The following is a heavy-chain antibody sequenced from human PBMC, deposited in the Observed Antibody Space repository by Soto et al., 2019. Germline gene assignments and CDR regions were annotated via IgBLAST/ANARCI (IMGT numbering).Heavy chain of an antibody. CDR1: GGTFSSYT. CDR3: ARDLLAARRNYYYYMDV. Sequence: SVKVSCKASGGTFSSYTISWVRQAPGQGLKWMGRIIPILGIANYAQKFQGRVTITADKSTSTAYMELSSLRSEDTAVYYCARDLLAARRNYYYYMDVWGKGTTVTV. J-gene: IGHJ6*03. V-gene: IGHV1-69*04. D-gene: IGHD6-13*01. CDR2: IIPILGIA.